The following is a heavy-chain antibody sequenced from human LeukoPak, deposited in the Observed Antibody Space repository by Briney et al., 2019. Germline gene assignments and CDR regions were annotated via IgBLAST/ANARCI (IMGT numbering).Heavy chain of an antibody. CDR3: ATERADITVATSDYFDS. Sequence: ASVKVSCKASGGPFSSYAIGWVRQAPGQGLEWMGRIIPILDMANYAQKFQGRVTLTADKSTSTAYMELSSLRSEDTAVYYCATERADITVATSDYFDSWGQGTLVTVSS. D-gene: IGHD6-19*01. J-gene: IGHJ4*02. V-gene: IGHV1-69*04. CDR2: IIPILDMA. CDR1: GGPFSSYA.